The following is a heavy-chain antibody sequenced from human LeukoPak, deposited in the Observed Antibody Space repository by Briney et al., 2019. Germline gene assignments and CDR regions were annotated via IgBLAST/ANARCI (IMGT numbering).Heavy chain of an antibody. D-gene: IGHD3-9*01. CDR2: IDRNGDST. J-gene: IGHJ3*02. CDR1: GFTFDDYG. V-gene: IGHV3-20*04. CDR3: AREAQLRYAPGAFDI. Sequence: AGGSLRLSCAASGFTFDDYGMSWVRQAPGKGLEWVSGIDRNGDSTGYADSVEGRFTISRDNAKNSLYLQMDSLRAEDTAVYYCAREAQLRYAPGAFDIWGQGTMVTVSS.